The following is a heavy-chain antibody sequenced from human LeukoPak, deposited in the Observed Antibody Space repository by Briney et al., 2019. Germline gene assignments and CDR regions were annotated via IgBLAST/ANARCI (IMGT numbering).Heavy chain of an antibody. Sequence: GGSLRLSCAASGFTFTTNWMHWVRQAPGTGRVWVSRISSDGTNTYYADSVKGRFSISRDNAKNTLYLQMNSLRAEDTAIYYCARVYYYYYMDVWGKGTTVTVSS. V-gene: IGHV3-74*01. CDR3: ARVYYYYYMDV. J-gene: IGHJ6*03. CDR1: GFTFTTNW. CDR2: ISSDGTNT.